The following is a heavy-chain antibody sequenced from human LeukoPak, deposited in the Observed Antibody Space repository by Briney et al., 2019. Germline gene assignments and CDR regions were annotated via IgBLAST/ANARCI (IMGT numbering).Heavy chain of an antibody. CDR3: ARAIWFGELLPFDY. CDR2: ISSSGSTI. CDR1: GFAFSSCA. J-gene: IGHJ4*02. V-gene: IGHV3-48*04. Sequence: GGSLRLSCAASGFAFSSCAMSWVRQAPGKGLEWVSYISSSGSTIYYADSVKGRFTISRDNAKNSLYLQMNSLRAEDTAVYYCARAIWFGELLPFDYWGQGTLVTVSS. D-gene: IGHD3-10*01.